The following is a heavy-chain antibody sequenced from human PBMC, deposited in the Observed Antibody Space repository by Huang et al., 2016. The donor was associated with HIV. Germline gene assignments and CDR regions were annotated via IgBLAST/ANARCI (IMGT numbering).Heavy chain of an antibody. V-gene: IGHV3-30*18. Sequence: VQLVESGGGVVQPGRSLRLACAASGFSRSTYGLPWVRQARGKGLEWVAVISDDGSNKDYAHAGKGRFTISRDTSENKVYLQMNSLRHEDTAVYYCAKDGADEEWDIDYWGQGTLVTVSS. D-gene: IGHD1-26*01. CDR3: AKDGADEEWDIDY. J-gene: IGHJ4*02. CDR2: ISDDGSNK. CDR1: GFSRSTYG.